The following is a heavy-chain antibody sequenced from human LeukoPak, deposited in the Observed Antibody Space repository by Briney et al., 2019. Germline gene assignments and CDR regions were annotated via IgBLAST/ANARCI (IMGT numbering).Heavy chain of an antibody. CDR1: GFTFSSYS. CDR2: ISSSSSYI. Sequence: GGSLRLSCAASGFTFSSYSMNWVRQAPGKGLEWVPSISSSSSYIYYADSVKGRFTISRDNAKNSLYLQMNSLRAEDTAVYYCAGVNYYDSSGYYDYWGQGTLVTVSS. V-gene: IGHV3-21*01. J-gene: IGHJ4*02. CDR3: AGVNYYDSSGYYDY. D-gene: IGHD3-22*01.